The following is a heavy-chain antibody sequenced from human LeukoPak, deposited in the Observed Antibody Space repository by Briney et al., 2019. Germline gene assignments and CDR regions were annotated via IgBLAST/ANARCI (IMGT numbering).Heavy chain of an antibody. D-gene: IGHD6-13*01. V-gene: IGHV1-69*01. CDR2: IIPIFGTA. J-gene: IGHJ5*02. Sequence: SVKVSCKASGGTLSSYAISWVRQAPGQGLEWMGGIIPIFGTANYAQKFQGRVTITADESTSTAYMELSSLRSEDTAVYYCARGLAAAGFRGFDPWGQGTLVTVSS. CDR3: ARGLAAAGFRGFDP. CDR1: GGTLSSYA.